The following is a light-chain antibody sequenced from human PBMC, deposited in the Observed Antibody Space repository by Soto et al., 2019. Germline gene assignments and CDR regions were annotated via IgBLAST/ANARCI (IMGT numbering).Light chain of an antibody. Sequence: DIQMTQSPSSLSASVGDRVTITCRASQIISSFLNWYQQEPGKAPKLLIYGASSLQRGVPSRFSGGGYGTDFTLTIGSLQPEDFATYYCQQSYSTPYSFGQGTELEIK. CDR2: GAS. CDR3: QQSYSTPYS. V-gene: IGKV1-39*01. CDR1: QIISSF. J-gene: IGKJ2*01.